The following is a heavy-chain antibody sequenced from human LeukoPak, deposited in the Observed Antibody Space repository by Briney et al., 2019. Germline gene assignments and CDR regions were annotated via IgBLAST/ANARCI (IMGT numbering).Heavy chain of an antibody. Sequence: GGSLGLSCAASGFTFSNYWMSWVRQAPGKGLEWVANIKKDGSEKYYVDSVKGRFTISRDNAKNSLYLQMNSLRAEDTAVYYCALYSSVYSYSFDYWGQGTLVTVSS. CDR1: GFTFSNYW. CDR3: ALYSSVYSYSFDY. D-gene: IGHD3-22*01. J-gene: IGHJ4*02. V-gene: IGHV3-7*01. CDR2: IKKDGSEK.